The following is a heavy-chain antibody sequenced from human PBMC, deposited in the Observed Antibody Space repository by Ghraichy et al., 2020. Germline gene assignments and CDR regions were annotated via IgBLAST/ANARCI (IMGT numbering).Heavy chain of an antibody. CDR3: AREEGLRQTFYYYYGMDV. CDR1: GGSISSGDYY. D-gene: IGHD5-12*01. V-gene: IGHV4-30-4*01. Sequence: SETLSLTCTVSGGSISSGDYYWSWIRQPPGKGLEWIGYIYYSGSTYYNPSLKSRVTISVDTSKNQFSLKLSSVTAADTAVYYCAREEGLRQTFYYYYGMDVWGPGTTVTVSS. J-gene: IGHJ6*02. CDR2: IYYSGST.